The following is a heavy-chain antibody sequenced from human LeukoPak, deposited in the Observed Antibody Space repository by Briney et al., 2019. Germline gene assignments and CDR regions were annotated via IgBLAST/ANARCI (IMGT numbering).Heavy chain of an antibody. CDR1: GFTFSSYA. D-gene: IGHD3-22*01. J-gene: IGHJ5*02. Sequence: GGSLRLSCAASGFTFSSYAMSWVRQAPGKGLEWVSAISGSGGSTYYADSVKGRFPTSRDNYKNTLYLQMNSLSAEDTAVYYCAKDPISSGYYLISAWFDPWGQGTLVTVSS. CDR3: AKDPISSGYYLISAWFDP. CDR2: ISGSGGST. V-gene: IGHV3-23*01.